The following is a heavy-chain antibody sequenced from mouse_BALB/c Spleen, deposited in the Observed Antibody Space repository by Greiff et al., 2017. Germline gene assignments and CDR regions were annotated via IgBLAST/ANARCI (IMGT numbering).Heavy chain of an antibody. CDR1: GFTFSSYT. Sequence: EVQLVESGGGLVKPGGSLKLSCAASGFTFSSYTMSWVRQTPEKRLEWVATISSGGSYTYYPDSVKGRFTISRDNAKNTLYLQMSSLKSEDTAMYYGTSRYYGSLDYWGQGTTLTVSS. J-gene: IGHJ2*01. D-gene: IGHD1-1*01. CDR2: ISSGGSYT. CDR3: TSRYYGSLDY. V-gene: IGHV5-6-4*01.